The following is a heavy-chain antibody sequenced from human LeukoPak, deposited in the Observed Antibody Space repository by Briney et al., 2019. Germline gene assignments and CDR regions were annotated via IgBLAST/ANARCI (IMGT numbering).Heavy chain of an antibody. CDR2: MRDKANGYTT. CDR3: ARQPYVWGSYRYFDY. D-gene: IGHD3-16*02. CDR1: GFTFSDHY. V-gene: IGHV3-72*01. Sequence: GGSLRLSCVASGFTFSDHYMDWVRQVPGKGLEWVGRMRDKANGYTTEYAASVRGRYTVTRDDSKNSVYLQMNSLKSDDTAVYYCARQPYVWGSYRYFDYWGQGTLVTVSS. J-gene: IGHJ4*02.